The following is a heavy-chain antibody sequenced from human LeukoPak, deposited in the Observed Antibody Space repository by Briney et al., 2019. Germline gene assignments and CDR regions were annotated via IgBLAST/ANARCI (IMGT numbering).Heavy chain of an antibody. D-gene: IGHD3-10*01. V-gene: IGHV3-74*03. CDR3: ARGPVGTFDC. CDR2: INEPGTWP. Sequence: GGSLRLSCAASGFTLSNYWVHWVRQAPGEGLVWVSRINEPGTWPTYEHSVRGRFTISRDNAKNTVSLHMKNLRAEDTAVYYCARGPVGTFDCWGQGTLVTVSS. J-gene: IGHJ4*02. CDR1: GFTLSNYW.